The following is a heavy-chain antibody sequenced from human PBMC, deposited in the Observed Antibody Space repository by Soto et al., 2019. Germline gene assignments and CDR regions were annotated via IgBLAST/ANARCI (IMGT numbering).Heavy chain of an antibody. V-gene: IGHV1-18*01. CDR1: GYTFNTYG. CDR2: ISAYDGKT. CDR3: ARDPHEFWTSYWFDP. Sequence: ASVKVSCKTSGYTFNTYGINWVRQAPGQGLELMGWISAYDGKTTYAEKFQGRVTLTTDASTSTAYMELRSLRSDDTAIYYCARDPHEFWTSYWFDPWGQGTPVTSPQ. D-gene: IGHD3-3*01. J-gene: IGHJ5*02.